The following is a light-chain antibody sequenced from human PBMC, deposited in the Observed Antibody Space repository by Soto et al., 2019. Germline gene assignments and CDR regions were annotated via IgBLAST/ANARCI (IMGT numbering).Light chain of an antibody. CDR3: QSYDSSLSGWV. V-gene: IGLV1-40*01. CDR2: GNS. Sequence: QSVLTQPPSVSGAPGQRVSISCTGSSSNIGGGYDVHWYQQLPGTAPKLLIYGNSNRPSGVPDRFSGSKSGTSASLAITGLQAEDAADYYCQSYDSSLSGWVFGGGTKLTVL. CDR1: SSNIGGGYD. J-gene: IGLJ3*02.